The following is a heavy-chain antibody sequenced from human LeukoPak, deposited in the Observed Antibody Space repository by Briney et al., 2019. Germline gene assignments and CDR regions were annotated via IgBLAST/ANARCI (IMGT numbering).Heavy chain of an antibody. CDR3: AKTRPLDSSSWSHGDY. V-gene: IGHV3-23*01. D-gene: IGHD6-13*01. Sequence: QPGGSLRLSCAASGFTFSSYAMSWVRQAPGKGLEWVSAISGRGDSTYYGDSVKGRFTISRDNSKNTLYLQMNSLRAEDTAVYYCAKTRPLDSSSWSHGDYWGQGTLVTVSS. CDR1: GFTFSSYA. CDR2: ISGRGDST. J-gene: IGHJ4*02.